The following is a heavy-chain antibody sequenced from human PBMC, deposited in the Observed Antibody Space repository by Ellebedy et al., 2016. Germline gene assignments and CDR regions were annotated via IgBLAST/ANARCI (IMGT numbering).Heavy chain of an antibody. D-gene: IGHD3-22*01. J-gene: IGHJ4*02. V-gene: IGHV3-48*01. CDR3: ARVSYYYDSSGYYMGHGIDY. CDR1: GFTLSSYS. Sequence: GESLKISCAASGFTLSSYSMNWVRQAPGKGLEWVSYTSSSSSTIYYADSVKGRFTISRDNAKNTLYLQMNSLRAEDTAVYYCARVSYYYDSSGYYMGHGIDYWGQGTLVTVSS. CDR2: TSSSSSTI.